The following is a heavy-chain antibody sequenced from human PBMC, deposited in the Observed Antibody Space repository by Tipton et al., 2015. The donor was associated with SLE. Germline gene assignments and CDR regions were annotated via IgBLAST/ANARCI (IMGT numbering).Heavy chain of an antibody. J-gene: IGHJ4*02. CDR2: IRSKAYGGTT. CDR1: GITFGDDT. D-gene: IGHD5-12*01. CDR3: ARGRVDSGYTYFDY. V-gene: IGHV3-49*04. Sequence: SLRLSCTVSGITFGDDTMSWGRQAPGKGLEGVGFIRSKAYGGTTEYAASVKGRFTISRDDSTSIAYLQMNSLGAEDTSVYYCARGRVDSGYTYFDYWGQGTLVTVSS.